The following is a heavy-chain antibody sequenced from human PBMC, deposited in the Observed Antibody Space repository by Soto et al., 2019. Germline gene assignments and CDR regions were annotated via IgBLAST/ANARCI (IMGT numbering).Heavy chain of an antibody. CDR3: GRVVSRSWYGDNWFDT. CDR1: GGSISSGGYY. V-gene: IGHV4-31*03. CDR2: IYYSGST. D-gene: IGHD6-13*01. Sequence: PSETLSLTCTVSGGSISSGGYYWSWIRQHPGKGLEWIGYIYYSGSTYYNPSLKSRVTISVDTSKNQFSLKLSSVTAADTAVYYCGRVVSRSWYGDNWFDTWGYGTLVTVSS. J-gene: IGHJ5*01.